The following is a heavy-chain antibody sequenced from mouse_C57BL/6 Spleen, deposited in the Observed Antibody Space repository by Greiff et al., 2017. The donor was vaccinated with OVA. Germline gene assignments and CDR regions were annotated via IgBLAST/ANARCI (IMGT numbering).Heavy chain of an antibody. J-gene: IGHJ3*01. D-gene: IGHD1-1*01. CDR1: GYTFTSYW. V-gene: IGHV1-69*01. CDR3: ARGYYYGSSPAWFAY. CDR2: IDPSDSYT. Sequence: QVQLQQPGAELVMPGASVKLSCKASGYTFTSYWMHWVKQRPGQGLEWIGEIDPSDSYTNYNQKFKGKSTLTVDKSSSTAYMQLSSLTSEDSAVYYCARGYYYGSSPAWFAYWGQGTLVTVSA.